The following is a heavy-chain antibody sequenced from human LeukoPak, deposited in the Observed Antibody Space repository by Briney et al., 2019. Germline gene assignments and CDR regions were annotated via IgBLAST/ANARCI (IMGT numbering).Heavy chain of an antibody. J-gene: IGHJ5*02. CDR1: GGSFSGYY. D-gene: IGHD6-19*01. CDR2: INHSGST. Sequence: SETLSLTCAVYGGSFSGYYWSWIRQPPGKGLEWIGEINHSGSTNYNPSLKSRVTISVDTSKNQFSLKLSSVTAADTAVYYCARGVPPYSSGWYVWFDPWGQGTLVTVSS. V-gene: IGHV4-34*01. CDR3: ARGVPPYSSGWYVWFDP.